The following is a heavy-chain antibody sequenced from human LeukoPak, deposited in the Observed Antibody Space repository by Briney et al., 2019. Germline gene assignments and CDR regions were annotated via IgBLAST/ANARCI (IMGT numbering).Heavy chain of an antibody. CDR2: INQDGSER. CDR1: GFTFSSYW. V-gene: IGHV3-7*05. Sequence: SGGSLRLSCAASGFTFSSYWMTWVSQAPGKGLEWVAYINQDGSERYYVDSVKGRFTISRDNAKKSLNLQMNSLTVEDTAAYYCATERLLDYWGHGTLVTVSS. J-gene: IGHJ4*01. CDR3: ATERLLDY. D-gene: IGHD2-15*01.